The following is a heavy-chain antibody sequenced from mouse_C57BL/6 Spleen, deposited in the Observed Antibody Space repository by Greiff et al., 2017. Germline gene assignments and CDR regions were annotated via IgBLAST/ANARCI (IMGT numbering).Heavy chain of an antibody. CDR2: ISNGSSTI. Sequence: EVQVVESGGGLVKPGGSLKLSCAASGFTFSDYGMRWVRQAPEKGLEWVAYISNGSSTIYYADTVKGRSTISRDNAKNTLFLQMTSLRSEDTAMYYCARELDYWGQGTTLTVSS. CDR1: GFTFSDYG. J-gene: IGHJ2*01. CDR3: ARELDY. V-gene: IGHV5-17*01.